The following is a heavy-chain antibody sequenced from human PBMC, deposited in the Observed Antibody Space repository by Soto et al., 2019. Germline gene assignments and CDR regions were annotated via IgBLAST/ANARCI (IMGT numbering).Heavy chain of an antibody. CDR3: VKDRGMTIAVAGLFDY. V-gene: IGHV3-23*01. CDR1: GYTFSNYA. J-gene: IGHJ4*02. Sequence: GGSLRLSCSASGYTFSNYALSWVRQAPGKGLEWVSAVSGSGSGTFYADSVKGRFTISRDNPKNMLYLQMISLRAEDTAVYYCVKDRGMTIAVAGLFDYWGQGTLVTVSS. CDR2: VSGSGSGT. D-gene: IGHD6-19*01.